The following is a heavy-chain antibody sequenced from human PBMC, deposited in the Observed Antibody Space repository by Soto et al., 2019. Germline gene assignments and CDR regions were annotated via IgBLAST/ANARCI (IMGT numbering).Heavy chain of an antibody. CDR2: MNPNSGNT. Sequence: ASVKVSCKASGYTFTSYDINWVRQATGQGLEWMGWMNPNSGNTGYAQKFQGRVTMTRNTSISTAYMELSSLRSEDTAVYYCARLAAAGGFLGYYDYYGMDVWGQGTTVTVS. CDR3: ARLAAAGGFLGYYDYYGMDV. V-gene: IGHV1-8*01. CDR1: GYTFTSYD. D-gene: IGHD6-13*01. J-gene: IGHJ6*02.